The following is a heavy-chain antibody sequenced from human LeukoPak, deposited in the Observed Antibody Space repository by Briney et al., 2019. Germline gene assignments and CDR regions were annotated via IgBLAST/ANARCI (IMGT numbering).Heavy chain of an antibody. Sequence: GESLEISCQASGTIFSDYCIAWVPQLPGKGRKWMGIICPGDSDARYSTSFQGQVTISADKSISTAYLQWSSLKASDTAMYYCARRYCTSTSCFHLDYWGQGTLVTASS. CDR1: GTIFSDYC. V-gene: IGHV5-51*01. D-gene: IGHD2-2*01. CDR3: ARRYCTSTSCFHLDY. J-gene: IGHJ4*02. CDR2: ICPGDSDA.